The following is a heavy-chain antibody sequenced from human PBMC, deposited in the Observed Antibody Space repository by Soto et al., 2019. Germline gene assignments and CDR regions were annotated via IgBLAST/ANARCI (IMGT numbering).Heavy chain of an antibody. D-gene: IGHD1-26*01. V-gene: IGHV4-59*12. CDR1: GGSISSYY. J-gene: IGHJ3*01. CDR3: AGFEHAWANPFDL. Sequence: QVQLQESGPGLVKPSVTLSLTCTVSGGSISSYYWSWIRQPPGQGLEWVGYIDYSGGSNYNPSLQRRVTISVDTSRNQLSLKLSSVTAADTAMYYCAGFEHAWANPFDLWGQGTMVTVSS. CDR2: IDYSGGS.